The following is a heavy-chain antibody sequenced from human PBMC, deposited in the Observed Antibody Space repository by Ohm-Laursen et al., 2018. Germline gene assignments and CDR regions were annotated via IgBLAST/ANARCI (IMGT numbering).Heavy chain of an antibody. CDR3: AKGKGSSYNWNYERFDP. CDR1: GFTVSGYW. J-gene: IGHJ5*02. D-gene: IGHD1-7*01. CDR2: VKHNRSGQ. V-gene: IGHV3-7*03. Sequence: SLRLSCSASGFTVSGYWFSRVRQRPGTGLGREGNVKHNRSGQDYADSVKGRFTISRDNAKNSLYLQMNSLRAEDTALYYCAKGKGSSYNWNYERFDPWGQGTLVTVSS.